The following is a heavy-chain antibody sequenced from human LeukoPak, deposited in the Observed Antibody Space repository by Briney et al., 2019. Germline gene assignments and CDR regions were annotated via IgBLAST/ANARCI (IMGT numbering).Heavy chain of an antibody. J-gene: IGHJ4*02. Sequence: PGGSLRLSCAASGFTFSSYGMHWVRQAPGKGLEWVSSISSSSSYIYYADSVKGRLTTSRDNAKNSLYLQMNSLRAEDTAVYYCARSPTGTKTFDYWGQGTLVTVSS. CDR3: ARSPTGTKTFDY. CDR1: GFTFSSYG. D-gene: IGHD1-1*01. CDR2: ISSSSSYI. V-gene: IGHV3-21*01.